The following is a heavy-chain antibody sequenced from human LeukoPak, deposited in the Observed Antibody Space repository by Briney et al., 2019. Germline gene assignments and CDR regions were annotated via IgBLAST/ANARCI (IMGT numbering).Heavy chain of an antibody. D-gene: IGHD5-18*01. J-gene: IGHJ6*03. CDR2: ISAYNGNT. CDR1: GYTFTSYG. CDR3: ARGFPAIVTVYHYYYYYTDV. V-gene: IGHV1-18*01. Sequence: ASVKVSCEASGYTFTSYGISWVRQPPGQGLEWMGWISAYNGNTNYAQKLQGRVTMSTDTSTSTAYMELRSLRPDDTAVYYCARGFPAIVTVYHYYYYYTDVLVKGTTVTVSS.